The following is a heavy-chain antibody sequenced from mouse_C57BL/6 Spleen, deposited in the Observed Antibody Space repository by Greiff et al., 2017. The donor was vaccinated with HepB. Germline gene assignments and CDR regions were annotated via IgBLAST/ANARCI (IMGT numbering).Heavy chain of an antibody. CDR3: ARRTTAGGFAY. V-gene: IGHV1-82*01. D-gene: IGHD1-2*01. CDR2: IYPGDGDT. Sequence: QVQLQQSGPELVKPGASVKISCKASGYAFSSSWMNWVKQRPGKGLEWIGRIYPGDGDTNYNGKFKGKATLTADKSSSTAYMQLSSLTSEDSAVYFCARRTTAGGFAYWGQGTLVTVSA. CDR1: GYAFSSSW. J-gene: IGHJ3*01.